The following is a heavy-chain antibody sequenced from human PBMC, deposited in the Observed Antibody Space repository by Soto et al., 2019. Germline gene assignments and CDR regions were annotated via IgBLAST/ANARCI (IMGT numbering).Heavy chain of an antibody. CDR2: ISYDGSEK. D-gene: IGHD5-12*01. V-gene: IGHV3-30-3*01. CDR3: ARDLGGLRFCGLDY. CDR1: GFAFNSYA. Sequence: QVHLVESGGRVVQPGTSLRLCCAGSGFAFNSYAIHWVRQAPGKGLEWVAVISYDGSEKYFADSVKGRFTISRDNSKNTIFLQMNSLTVEDTAVYYCARDLGGLRFCGLDYWGQGTLVAVSS. J-gene: IGHJ4*02.